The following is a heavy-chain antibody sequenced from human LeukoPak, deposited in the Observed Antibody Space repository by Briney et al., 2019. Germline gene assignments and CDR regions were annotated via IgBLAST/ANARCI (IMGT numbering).Heavy chain of an antibody. Sequence: GTSLRLSCAASGFTFSNSGMHWVRQAPGKGLEWVAVISYDGSNKYYADSVKGRFTISRDNSKNTLYLQMNSLRAEDTAVYYCAKEEYYYDSSGYYGAFDIWGQGTMVTVSS. CDR3: AKEEYYYDSSGYYGAFDI. V-gene: IGHV3-30*18. CDR2: ISYDGSNK. CDR1: GFTFSNSG. D-gene: IGHD3-22*01. J-gene: IGHJ3*02.